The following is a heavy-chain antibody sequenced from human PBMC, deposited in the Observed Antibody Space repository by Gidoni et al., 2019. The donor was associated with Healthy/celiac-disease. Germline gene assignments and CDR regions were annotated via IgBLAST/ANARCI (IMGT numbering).Heavy chain of an antibody. J-gene: IGHJ4*02. D-gene: IGHD6-13*01. Sequence: QVQLVESGGGGVQPGRSLRLSCAASGCTFSSYGMPWVRQAPGKGLEWVAVISYDGSNKYYADSVKGRFTISRDNSKNTLYLQMNSLRAEDTAVYYCAKDAQLVTRYYFDYWGQGTLVTVSS. CDR2: ISYDGSNK. CDR1: GCTFSSYG. CDR3: AKDAQLVTRYYFDY. V-gene: IGHV3-30*18.